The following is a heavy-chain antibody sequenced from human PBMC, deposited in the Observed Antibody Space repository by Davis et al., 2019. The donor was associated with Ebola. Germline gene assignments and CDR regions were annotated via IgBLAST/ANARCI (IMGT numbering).Heavy chain of an antibody. CDR3: ARDPRDTAMVMYYYYYGMDV. D-gene: IGHD5-18*01. CDR2: IDEDGSKK. J-gene: IGHJ6*02. Sequence: GESLKISCAVSGFTFSSYWMSWVRQGPGKGLEWVAEIDEDGSKKDYVDSVKGRFTISRDNAKNSLYLQMNSLRAEDTAVYYCARDPRDTAMVMYYYYYGMDVWGQGTTVTVSS. CDR1: GFTFSSYW. V-gene: IGHV3-7*01.